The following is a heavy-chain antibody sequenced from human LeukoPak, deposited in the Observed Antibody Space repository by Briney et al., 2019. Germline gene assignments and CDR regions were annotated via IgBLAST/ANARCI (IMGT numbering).Heavy chain of an antibody. CDR2: IYYSGST. Sequence: SETLSLTCTVSGGSISSYYWSWIRQPPGKGLEWIGSIYYSGSTYYNPSLKSRVTISVDTSKNQFSLKLSSVTAADTAVYYCARARGAFDIWGQGTMVTVSS. J-gene: IGHJ3*02. V-gene: IGHV4-59*12. CDR3: ARARGAFDI. CDR1: GGSISSYY.